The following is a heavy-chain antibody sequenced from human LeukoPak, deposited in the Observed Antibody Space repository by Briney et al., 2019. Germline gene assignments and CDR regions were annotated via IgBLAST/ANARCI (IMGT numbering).Heavy chain of an antibody. CDR3: VRYYYDSSGYSIFDY. J-gene: IGHJ4*02. D-gene: IGHD3-22*01. CDR1: GFTFSSYG. V-gene: IGHV3-30*03. CDR2: ISYDGSNK. Sequence: GGSLRLSCAASGFTFSSYGMHWVRQAPGKGLEWVAVISYDGSNKYYADSVKGRFTISRDNSKNTLYLQMNSLRAEDTAVYYCVRYYYDSSGYSIFDYWGQGTLVTVSS.